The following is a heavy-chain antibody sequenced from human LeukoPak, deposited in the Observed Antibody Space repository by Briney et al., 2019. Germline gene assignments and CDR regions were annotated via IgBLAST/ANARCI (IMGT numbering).Heavy chain of an antibody. Sequence: GGSLRLSCAASGFTFSSYGMHWVRQAPGKGLEWVAVIRYDGSNKYYADSVKGRFTISRDSSKNTLYLQMNSLRAEDTAVYYCARDPSRPYSSSWLDYWGQGTLVTVSS. V-gene: IGHV3-33*01. J-gene: IGHJ4*02. CDR2: IRYDGSNK. CDR1: GFTFSSYG. D-gene: IGHD6-13*01. CDR3: ARDPSRPYSSSWLDY.